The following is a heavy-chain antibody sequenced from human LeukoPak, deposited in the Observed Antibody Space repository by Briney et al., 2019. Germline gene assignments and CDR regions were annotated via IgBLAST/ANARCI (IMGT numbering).Heavy chain of an antibody. CDR3: ARLAGATPFDY. D-gene: IGHD1-26*01. CDR2: IYHSVLT. J-gene: IGHJ4*02. CDR1: SGYY. V-gene: IGHV4-38-2*01. Sequence: SGYYWGWSRQPPGKGVECIWIIYHSVLTYYHPSLTSRVTISVDTSKNQFSLKLSSVTAADTAVYYCARLAGATPFDYWGQGTLVTVSS.